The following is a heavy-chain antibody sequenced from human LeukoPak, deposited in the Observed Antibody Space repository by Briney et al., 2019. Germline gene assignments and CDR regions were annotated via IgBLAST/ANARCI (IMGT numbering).Heavy chain of an antibody. J-gene: IGHJ4*02. Sequence: PSETLSLTCTASGGSISSNSYYWGWIRHPPGKGLEWIGSIYYSGDTYYNPSLRSRVTISLDTSKNQFSLKLSSVTAADTAVYYCARVTGYVMEDYFDYWGQGTLVTVSS. D-gene: IGHD6-13*01. V-gene: IGHV4-39*07. CDR1: GGSISSNSYY. CDR2: IYYSGDT. CDR3: ARVTGYVMEDYFDY.